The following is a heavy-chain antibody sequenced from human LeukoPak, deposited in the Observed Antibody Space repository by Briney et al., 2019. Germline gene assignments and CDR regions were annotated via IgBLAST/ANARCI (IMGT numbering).Heavy chain of an antibody. CDR3: ARDWGGHYYDSPGAFDI. J-gene: IGHJ3*02. V-gene: IGHV1-2*06. D-gene: IGHD3-22*01. CDR1: GYTFTGYY. Sequence: ASVKVSCKASGYTFTGYYMHWVRQAPGQGLEWMGRVNPNSGGTNYAQKFQGRVTMTRDTSISTAYMELSRLRSDDTAVYYCARDWGGHYYDSPGAFDIWGQGTMVTVSS. CDR2: VNPNSGGT.